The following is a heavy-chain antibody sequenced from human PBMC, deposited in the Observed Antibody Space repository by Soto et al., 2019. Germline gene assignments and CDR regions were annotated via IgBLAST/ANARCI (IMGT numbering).Heavy chain of an antibody. J-gene: IGHJ1*01. CDR3: VKDESINWYSGHFRH. CDR2: INWNSGSI. CDR1: GFTVDDYA. Sequence: EVQLVESGGGLVQPGRSLRLSCAASGFTVDDYAMHWVRQVPGKGLEWVSGINWNSGSIGYADPVKGRFAISRDNAKNSLHLQMNSLRAEDTAFYYCVKDESINWYSGHFRHWGQGTLVTVSS. D-gene: IGHD6-13*01. V-gene: IGHV3-9*01.